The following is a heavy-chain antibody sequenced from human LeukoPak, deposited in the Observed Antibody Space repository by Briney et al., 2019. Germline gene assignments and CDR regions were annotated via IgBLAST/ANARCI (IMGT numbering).Heavy chain of an antibody. CDR2: IWYDGSNK. D-gene: IGHD3-10*01. V-gene: IGHV3-33*01. CDR1: GFTFSSYG. CDR3: ASGSRAYYYYGMDV. J-gene: IGHJ6*02. Sequence: QPGRSLRLSCAASGFTFSSYGMHWVRQAPGKGLEWVAVIWYDGSNKYYADSVKGRFTTSRDNSKNTLYLQMNSLRAEDTAVYYCASGSRAYYYYGMDVWGQGTTVTVSS.